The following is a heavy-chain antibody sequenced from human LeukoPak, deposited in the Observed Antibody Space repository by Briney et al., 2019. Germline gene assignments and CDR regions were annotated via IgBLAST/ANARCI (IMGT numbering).Heavy chain of an antibody. V-gene: IGHV4-4*02. J-gene: IGHJ4*02. CDR1: GGSIDITNY. Sequence: NPSETLSLTCGVSGGSIDITNYWSWVRQAPGKGLEWIGEISHDGTTNYNPSLRSRVAMSLDRANNQFSLSLTSVTAADTAVYYCTREDRPFCPFAYWGQGVLVTVSS. CDR2: ISHDGTT. CDR3: TREDRPFCPFAY. D-gene: IGHD3-22*01.